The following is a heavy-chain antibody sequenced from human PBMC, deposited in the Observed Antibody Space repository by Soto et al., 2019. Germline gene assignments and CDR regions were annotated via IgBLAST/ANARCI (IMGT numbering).Heavy chain of an antibody. CDR1: GFTVSSNY. CDR2: IYSGGST. J-gene: IGHJ4*02. Sequence: LRLSCAASGFTVSSNYMSWVRQAPGKGLEWVSVIYSGGSTYYADSVKGRFTISRDNSKNTLYLQMNSLRAEATAVYYCAREDYYDSSGYYGYWGQGTLVTVSS. CDR3: AREDYYDSSGYYGY. V-gene: IGHV3-53*01. D-gene: IGHD3-22*01.